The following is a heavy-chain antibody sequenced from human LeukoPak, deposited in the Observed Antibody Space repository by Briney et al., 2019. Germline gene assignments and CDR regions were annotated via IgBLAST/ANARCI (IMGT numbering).Heavy chain of an antibody. V-gene: IGHV4-34*01. CDR3: ARHLWFGELRIYWFDP. D-gene: IGHD3-10*01. J-gene: IGHJ5*02. CDR1: GGSFSGYY. Sequence: PSETLSLTCAVYGGSFSGYYWSWIRQPPGKGLEWVGEINHSGSTNYNPSLKSRVTISVDTSKNQFSLKLSSVTAADTAVYYCARHLWFGELRIYWFDPWGQGTLVTVSS. CDR2: INHSGST.